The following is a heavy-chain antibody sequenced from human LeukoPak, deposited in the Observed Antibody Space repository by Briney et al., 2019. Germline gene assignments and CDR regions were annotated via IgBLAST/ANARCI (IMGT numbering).Heavy chain of an antibody. J-gene: IGHJ4*02. D-gene: IGHD2-15*01. CDR3: AKGDVLVVDAYINY. CDR2: ITGNGSST. Sequence: GESLTLSCTASGFTFSSYAMHWIRQAPGKGLEYVSSITGNGSSTYYANSEKGSSTISKTNSKNTSYLQMGSQRADAMAVYYCAKGDVLVVDAYINYWGQGTLVTVSS. V-gene: IGHV3-64*01. CDR1: GFTFSSYA.